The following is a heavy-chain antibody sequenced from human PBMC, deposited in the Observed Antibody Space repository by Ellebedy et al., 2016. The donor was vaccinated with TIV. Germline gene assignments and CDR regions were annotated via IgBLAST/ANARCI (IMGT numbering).Heavy chain of an antibody. CDR1: GFTVSSNY. CDR3: AEGYSYGSDAFDI. J-gene: IGHJ3*02. V-gene: IGHV3-53*01. D-gene: IGHD5-18*01. Sequence: GESLKISXAASGFTVSSNYMSWVRQAPGKGLEWVSVIYSGGSTYYADSVKGRFTISRDNSKNTLYLQMNSLRAEDTAVYYCAEGYSYGSDAFDIWGQGTMVTVSS. CDR2: IYSGGST.